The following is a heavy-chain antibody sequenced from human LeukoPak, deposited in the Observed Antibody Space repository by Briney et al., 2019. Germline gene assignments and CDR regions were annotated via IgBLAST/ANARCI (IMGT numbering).Heavy chain of an antibody. CDR1: GYTFTGSY. CDR3: ANLAGRSYDLGVSGVRNDY. J-gene: IGHJ4*02. V-gene: IGHV1-2*06. D-gene: IGHD5-12*01. Sequence: ASLKVSCKASGYTFTGSYMHWVRQAPGQGLEWMGRITPNSGGTNYAQKFHGRVTMTRDTSISTADMDLSRLRSDDTAVYYCANLAGRSYDLGVSGVRNDYWGQGTLVTVSS. CDR2: ITPNSGGT.